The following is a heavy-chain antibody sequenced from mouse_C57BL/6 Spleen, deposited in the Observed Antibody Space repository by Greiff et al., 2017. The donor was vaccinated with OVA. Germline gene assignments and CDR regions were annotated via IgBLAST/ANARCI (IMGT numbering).Heavy chain of an antibody. J-gene: IGHJ4*01. Sequence: VQLQQSGPELVKPGASVKISCKASGYSFTSYYIHWVKQRPGQGLEWIGWIYPGSGNTKYNEKFKGKATLTADTSSSTAYMQLSSLTSEDSAVYYCSYSTLYAMDYWGQGTSVTVSS. V-gene: IGHV1-66*01. CDR2: IYPGSGNT. D-gene: IGHD2-5*01. CDR1: GYSFTSYY. CDR3: SYSTLYAMDY.